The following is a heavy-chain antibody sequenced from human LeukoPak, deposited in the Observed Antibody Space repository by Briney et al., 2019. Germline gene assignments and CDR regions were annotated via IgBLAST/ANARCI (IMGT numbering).Heavy chain of an antibody. CDR2: IIPIFGTA. CDR3: ARSYVEMAIVGFDY. D-gene: IGHD5-24*01. Sequence: ASVKVSCKASGGTFSSYAISWVRQAPGQGLEWMGGIIPIFGTANYAQKFQGRVTINTDESTSTAYMELSSLRSEDTAVYYCARSYVEMAIVGFDYWGQGTLVTVSS. V-gene: IGHV1-69*05. CDR1: GGTFSSYA. J-gene: IGHJ4*02.